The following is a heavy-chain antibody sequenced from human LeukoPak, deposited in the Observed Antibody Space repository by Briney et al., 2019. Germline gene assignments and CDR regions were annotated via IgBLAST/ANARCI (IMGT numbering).Heavy chain of an antibody. CDR1: GGSISSGSYY. D-gene: IGHD3-9*01. CDR3: ARVTGYMIEDYFDY. CDR2: IYTRGRT. Sequence: SQTLSLTCTVAGGSISSGSYYWSWIRQPAGKGLEWIGRIYTRGRTNYNPSLKSRVTISVDTSKNQFSLKLRSVTAADTAVYYCARVTGYMIEDYFDYWGQGILVTVSS. J-gene: IGHJ4*02. V-gene: IGHV4-61*02.